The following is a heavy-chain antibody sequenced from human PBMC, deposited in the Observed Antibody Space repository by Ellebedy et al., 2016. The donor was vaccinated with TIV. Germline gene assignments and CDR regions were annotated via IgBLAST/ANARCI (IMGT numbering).Heavy chain of an antibody. J-gene: IGHJ4*02. CDR1: GGSISSGDYY. CDR3: ARGEGLAAMVTFQEY. CDR2: IYYSGST. Sequence: MPSETLSLTCTVSGGSISSGDYYWSWIRQPPGKGLEWIGYIYYSGSTYYNPSLKSRVTISVDTSKTQFSLKLSSVTAADTAVYYCARGEGLAAMVTFQEYWGQGTLVTVSS. D-gene: IGHD5-18*01. V-gene: IGHV4-30-4*01.